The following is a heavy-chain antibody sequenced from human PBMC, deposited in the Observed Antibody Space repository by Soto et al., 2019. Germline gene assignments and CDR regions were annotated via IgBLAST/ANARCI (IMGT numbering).Heavy chain of an antibody. CDR1: GFTFSSYA. CDR2: ISYDGSNK. Sequence: QVQLVESGGGVVQPGRSLRLSCAASGFTFSSYAMHWVRQAPGKGLEWVAVISYDGSNKYYADSVKGRFTISRDNSKNTLYLQMNSLRAEDTAVYYCARSYGYLSYYYGMDVWGQGTTVTVSS. D-gene: IGHD5-18*01. V-gene: IGHV3-30-3*01. J-gene: IGHJ6*02. CDR3: ARSYGYLSYYYGMDV.